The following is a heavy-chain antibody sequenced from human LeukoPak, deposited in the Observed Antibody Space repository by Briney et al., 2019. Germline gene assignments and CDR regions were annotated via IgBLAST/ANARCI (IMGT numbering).Heavy chain of an antibody. D-gene: IGHD2-2*01. V-gene: IGHV1-2*02. CDR1: GYTFTGYY. J-gene: IGHJ4*02. CDR2: INPNSGGT. Sequence: ASVKVSCKASGYTFTGYYIHWVRQAPGQGLEWMGWINPNSGGTNYAQKFQGRVTMTRDTSISTVYMELTRLTSDDTAVYYCARDHRYCTSTSCYPWFYDYWGQGTPVTVSS. CDR3: ARDHRYCTSTSCYPWFYDY.